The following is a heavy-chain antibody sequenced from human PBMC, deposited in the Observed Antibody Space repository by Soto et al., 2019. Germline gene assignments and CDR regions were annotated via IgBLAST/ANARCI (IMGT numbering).Heavy chain of an antibody. CDR1: GFTFSSYW. D-gene: IGHD2-2*01. CDR3: AKDLDGNPIVVVPAALCDY. J-gene: IGHJ4*02. V-gene: IGHV3-74*01. CDR2: INSDGSST. Sequence: GGSLRLSCADSGFTFSSYWMHWVRQAPGKGQVWVSRINSDGSSTSYADSVKGRFTISRDNAKNTLYLQMNSLRAEDTAVYYCAKDLDGNPIVVVPAALCDYWGQGTLVTAPQ.